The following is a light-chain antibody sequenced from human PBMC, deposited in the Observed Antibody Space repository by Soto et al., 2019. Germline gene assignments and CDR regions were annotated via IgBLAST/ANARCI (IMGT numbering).Light chain of an antibody. CDR2: DAS. CDR1: QSISSY. CDR3: QQSYYNPT. Sequence: DIQMTQSPSSLSASVGDRVTITCRASQSISSYLNWYQQKPGKAPKLLIYDASTLQSGVPSRFSGSGSGTDSTLTISSLQREDFATYYCQQSYYNPTFGQGTKVDIK. J-gene: IGKJ1*01. V-gene: IGKV1-39*01.